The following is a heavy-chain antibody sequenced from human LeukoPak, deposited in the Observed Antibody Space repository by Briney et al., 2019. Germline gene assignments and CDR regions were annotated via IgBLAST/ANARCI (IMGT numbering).Heavy chain of an antibody. V-gene: IGHV4-34*01. D-gene: IGHD1-26*01. Sequence: SETLSLTCAVYGGSFSGYYWSWIRQPPGKGLEWIGEINHSGSTNYNPSLKSRVTISVDTSKNQFSLKLSSVTAADTAVYYCARGGMVGATRLNWFDPWGQGTLVTVSS. J-gene: IGHJ5*02. CDR2: INHSGST. CDR3: ARGGMVGATRLNWFDP. CDR1: GGSFSGYY.